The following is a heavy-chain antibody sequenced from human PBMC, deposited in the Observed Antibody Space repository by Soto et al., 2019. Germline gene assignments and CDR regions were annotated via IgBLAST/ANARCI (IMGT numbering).Heavy chain of an antibody. V-gene: IGHV3-33*01. CDR2: IWYDGSNK. CDR1: GFTFSTYG. J-gene: IGHJ4*02. CDR3: GRDGALGDTAVVDS. Sequence: QVQLVESGGGVVQPGTSLRLSCAASGFTFSTYGMHWVRQAPGKGLEWVAVIWYDGSNKYHGDSLKGRFTISRDNSKNSLYPQITNLRAEDTAVYYCGRDGALGDTAVVDSWGQGTLVTVSS. D-gene: IGHD5-18*01.